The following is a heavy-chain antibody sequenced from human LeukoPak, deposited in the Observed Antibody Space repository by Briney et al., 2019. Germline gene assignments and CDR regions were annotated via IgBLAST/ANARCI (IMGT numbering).Heavy chain of an antibody. CDR1: GYTFPSNY. CDR2: IYPRDGST. CDR3: ARDQEGFDY. J-gene: IGHJ4*02. V-gene: IGHV1-46*01. Sequence: ASVQVSCQASGYTFPSNYIHWVRQAPGQGLEWMGMIYPRDGSTSYAQKFQGRVTVTRDTSTSTVHMELSGLRSEDTAVYYCARDQEGFDYWGQGTLVTVSP.